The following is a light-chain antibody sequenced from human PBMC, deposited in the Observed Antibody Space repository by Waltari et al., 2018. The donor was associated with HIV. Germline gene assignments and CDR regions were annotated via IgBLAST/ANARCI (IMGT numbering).Light chain of an antibody. J-gene: IGKJ1*01. Sequence: EIVLTQSPGTLSLSPGERATLSCRASQSVSSSYLAWDQQKPGQAPRLLIDGASSRATGIPDRFSGSGSGTDFTLTIRRLEPEDFAVYYCQQYGSSLRTFGQGTKVEIK. CDR1: QSVSSSY. CDR2: GAS. CDR3: QQYGSSLRT. V-gene: IGKV3-20*01.